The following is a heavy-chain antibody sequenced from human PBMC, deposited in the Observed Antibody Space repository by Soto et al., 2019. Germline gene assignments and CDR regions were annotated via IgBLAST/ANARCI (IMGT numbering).Heavy chain of an antibody. Sequence: XDSLKVSCKGSGDSFTSYWISLVLQMPGKGLEWMGRIDPSDSYTNYSPSFQGHVTISADKSISTAYLQWSSLKASDTAMYYCARRVEVAGYYGMDVCGQGTTVTVSS. J-gene: IGHJ6*02. CDR2: IDPSDSYT. V-gene: IGHV5-10-1*01. CDR1: GDSFTSYW. D-gene: IGHD6-19*01. CDR3: ARRVEVAGYYGMDV.